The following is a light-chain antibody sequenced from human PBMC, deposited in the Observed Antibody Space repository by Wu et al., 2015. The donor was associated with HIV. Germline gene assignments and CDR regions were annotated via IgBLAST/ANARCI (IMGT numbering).Light chain of an antibody. CDR2: AAS. CDR1: QSISSY. V-gene: IGKV1-39*01. Sequence: DIQMTQSPSSLSASVGDRVTITCRASQSISSYLNWYQQKPGKAPKLLIYAASSLQSGVPSRFSGSGSWTDFTLTISSLQPEDFATYYCQKYNTAPWTFGQGTKVEMK. J-gene: IGKJ1*01. CDR3: QKYNTAPWT.